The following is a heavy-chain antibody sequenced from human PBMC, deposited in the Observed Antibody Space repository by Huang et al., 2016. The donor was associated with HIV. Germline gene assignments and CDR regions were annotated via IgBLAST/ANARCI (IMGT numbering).Heavy chain of an antibody. CDR2: INKEGSGK. CDR1: GFSFSKYW. V-gene: IGHV3-7*01. Sequence: EVQVVESGGGSVQPGGSLRLSCAASGFSFSKYWMAWVRQVPGKGVQVVDTINKEGSGKYYVDSVKGRLTISRDNTKNSVHVQMNRLRGEDSAVYYCGRDRTNLYDSIGYLGDIDYWGLGTLVTVSS. CDR3: GRDRTNLYDSIGYLGDIDY. J-gene: IGHJ4*02. D-gene: IGHD3-22*01.